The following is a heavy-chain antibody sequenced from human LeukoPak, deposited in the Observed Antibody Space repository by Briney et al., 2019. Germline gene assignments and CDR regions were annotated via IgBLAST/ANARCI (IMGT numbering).Heavy chain of an antibody. D-gene: IGHD2-2*01. CDR1: GFTFSSYA. CDR2: ISGGGGTT. V-gene: IGHV3-23*01. CDR3: AKDRRLACSSTSCYVGLLDY. Sequence: GGSLRLSCAASGFTFSSYAMSWVRQAPGKGLEWVSVISGGGGTTFHAASVKGRFTISRDNSKNTLYLQMNSLRAEDTAVYYCAKDRRLACSSTSCYVGLLDYWGQGTLVTVSS. J-gene: IGHJ4*02.